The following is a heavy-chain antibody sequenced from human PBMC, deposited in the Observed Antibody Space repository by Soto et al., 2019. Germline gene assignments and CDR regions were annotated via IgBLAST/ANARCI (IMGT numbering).Heavy chain of an antibody. Sequence: VQLLESGGGLAQPGGSLRLSCAASGFTFSTYTLSWVRQAPGRGPEWVAGVSQDGTGHYADSVKGRFTISRDNSRNTVYLQMSTLRGDDSAVYYCAKDMRPDGVRDFDYWGQGTLVTVSS. CDR3: AKDMRPDGVRDFDY. J-gene: IGHJ4*02. V-gene: IGHV3-23*01. D-gene: IGHD4-17*01. CDR1: GFTFSTYT. CDR2: VSQDGTG.